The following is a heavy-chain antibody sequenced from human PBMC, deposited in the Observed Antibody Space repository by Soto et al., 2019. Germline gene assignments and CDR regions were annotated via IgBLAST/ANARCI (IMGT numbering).Heavy chain of an antibody. Sequence: EVQLLESGGGLVQPGGSLRLSCAASGFTFSTYAMSWVRQAPGKGLEWVSTITTSGGNTYYADSVQGRFTISRDNSKNTLYLQMNSRRAEDTAVYYCAGSYCTNGVCYTNYYYYMDVGGKGTTVTVSS. CDR1: GFTFSTYA. J-gene: IGHJ6*03. CDR2: ITTSGGNT. D-gene: IGHD2-8*01. V-gene: IGHV3-23*01. CDR3: AGSYCTNGVCYTNYYYYMDV.